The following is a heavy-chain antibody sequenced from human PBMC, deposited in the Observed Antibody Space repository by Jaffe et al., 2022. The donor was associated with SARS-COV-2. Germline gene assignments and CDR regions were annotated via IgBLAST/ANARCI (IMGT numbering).Heavy chain of an antibody. CDR3: ARDDGDYGGLNYYYGLDV. J-gene: IGHJ6*02. CDR2: ISSTGTYK. V-gene: IGHV3-21*01. D-gene: IGHD4-17*01. CDR1: GFVFSTYS. Sequence: EVQLVESGGGLVKPGGSLRLSCVASGFVFSTYSMNWVRQAPGKGLEWVSSISSTGTYKYYADSDSVKGRFTISRDNAKNSLYLQMNSLRAEDTAVYYCARDDGDYGGLNYYYGLDVWGQGTTVTVSS.